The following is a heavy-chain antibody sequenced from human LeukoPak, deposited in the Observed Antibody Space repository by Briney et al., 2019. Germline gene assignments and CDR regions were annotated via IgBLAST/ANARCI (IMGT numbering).Heavy chain of an antibody. D-gene: IGHD3-10*01. J-gene: IGHJ4*02. V-gene: IGHV3-30*18. CDR1: GFTFSSYG. Sequence: GGSLTLSCAASGFTFSSYGMHWVRQAPGKGLEWVAVISYDGSNKYYADSVKGRFTISRDNSKNTLYLQMNSLRAEDTAVYYCAKDKRYYGSGSPIDYWGQGTLVTVSS. CDR2: ISYDGSNK. CDR3: AKDKRYYGSGSPIDY.